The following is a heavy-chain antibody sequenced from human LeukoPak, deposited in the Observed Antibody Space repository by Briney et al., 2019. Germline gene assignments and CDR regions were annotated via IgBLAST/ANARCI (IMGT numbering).Heavy chain of an antibody. J-gene: IGHJ6*02. D-gene: IGHD3-10*01. CDR3: ARGLMVRGVIHYYYYYGMDV. CDR2: IKQDGSEK. Sequence: HSGGSLRLSCAASGFTFSNYWMSWVRQAPGKGLEGVANIKQDGSEKYYVDSVRGRFTISRDNAKNSLYLQMNSPRAEDTAVYYCARGLMVRGVIHYYYYYGMDVWGQGTTVTVS. V-gene: IGHV3-7*01. CDR1: GFTFSNYW.